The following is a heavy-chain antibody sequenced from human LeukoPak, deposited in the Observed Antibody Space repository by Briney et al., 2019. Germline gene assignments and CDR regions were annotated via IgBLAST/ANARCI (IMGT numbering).Heavy chain of an antibody. V-gene: IGHV4-59*12. CDR2: IYYSGST. J-gene: IGHJ3*02. CDR3: ARESPLDAFDI. CDR1: GGSISSYY. Sequence: SETLSLTCTVSGGSISSYYWSWIRQPPGKGLEWIGNIYYSGSTYYNPSLKSRVTISVDTSKNQFSLKLSSVTAADTAVYYCARESPLDAFDIWGQGTMVTVSS.